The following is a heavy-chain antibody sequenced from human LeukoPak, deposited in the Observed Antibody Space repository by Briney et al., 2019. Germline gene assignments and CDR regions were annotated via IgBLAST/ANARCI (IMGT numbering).Heavy chain of an antibody. V-gene: IGHV3-30*04. CDR1: GFTFSSYA. Sequence: GRSLRLSCAASGFTFSSYAMRWVRQAPGKGLEWVAVISYDGSNKYYADSVKGRFTISRDNSKNTLYLQMNSLRAEDTAVYYCARGPDYGDYFDYWGQGTLVTVSS. J-gene: IGHJ4*02. CDR2: ISYDGSNK. CDR3: ARGPDYGDYFDY. D-gene: IGHD4-17*01.